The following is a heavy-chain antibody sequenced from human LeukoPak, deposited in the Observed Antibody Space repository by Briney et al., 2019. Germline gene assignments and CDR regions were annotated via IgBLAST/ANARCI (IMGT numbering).Heavy chain of an antibody. J-gene: IGHJ4*02. D-gene: IGHD2-2*02. CDR1: GFTFNTYW. CDR2: ISYDGSNK. CDR3: AKLPNLLYCSSTSCYTDLFDY. Sequence: GGSLRLSCAASGFTFNTYWMHWVRQAPGKGLEWVAVISYDGSNKYYADSVKGRFTISRDNSKNTLYLQMNSLRAEDTAVYYCAKLPNLLYCSSTSCYTDLFDYWGQGTLVTVSS. V-gene: IGHV3-30*18.